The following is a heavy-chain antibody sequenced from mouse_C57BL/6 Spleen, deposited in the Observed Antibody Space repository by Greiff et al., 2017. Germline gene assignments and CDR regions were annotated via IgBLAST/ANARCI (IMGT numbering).Heavy chain of an antibody. Sequence: EVQGVESGGGLVQPGGSLKLSCAASGFTFSDYSMSWVRQTPEKRLEWVAYISNGGGCPYYPDTVKGRFPISRDNAKNTLYLQLSRLKTEETAVTYSARRGYSKEGASAYYCDDWGQGTTLTVSS. CDR1: GFTFSDYS. J-gene: IGHJ2*01. V-gene: IGHV5-12*01. CDR3: ARRGYSKEGASAYYCDD. CDR2: ISNGGGCP. D-gene: IGHD2-5*01.